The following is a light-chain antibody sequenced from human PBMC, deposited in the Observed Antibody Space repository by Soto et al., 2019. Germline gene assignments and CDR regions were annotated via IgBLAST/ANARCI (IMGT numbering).Light chain of an antibody. Sequence: MTQSPSSLSASIGDRVTISCRTSQTVSTYLNGYQHKPGRGPTLLIYAASSLQSGVPSRFSGSGSGTDFTLTIVSLQPEDFATYYCQQTSSSPWTFGQGTKVDI. J-gene: IGKJ1*01. CDR3: QQTSSSPWT. CDR1: QTVSTY. V-gene: IGKV1-39*01. CDR2: AAS.